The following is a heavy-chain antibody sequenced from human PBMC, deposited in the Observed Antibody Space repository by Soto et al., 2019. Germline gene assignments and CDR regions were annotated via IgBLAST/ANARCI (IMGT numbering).Heavy chain of an antibody. D-gene: IGHD4-17*01. CDR3: ARRGGGDYLFDS. CDR1: GGSISSSRYY. Sequence: PSETLSLTCTVSGGSISSSRYYWGWIRQPPGKGLEWIGSVFYSGTTFYHPSLKSRVTISVDTSKNRFSLKLTSITAADTAIYFCARRGGGDYLFDSWGQGILVTVSS. CDR2: VFYSGTT. V-gene: IGHV4-39*01. J-gene: IGHJ4*02.